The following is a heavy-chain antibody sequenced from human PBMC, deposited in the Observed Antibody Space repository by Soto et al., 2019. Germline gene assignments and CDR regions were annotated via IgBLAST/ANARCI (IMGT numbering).Heavy chain of an antibody. CDR2: IWYDGSNK. J-gene: IGHJ4*02. D-gene: IGHD5-12*01. Sequence: GGSLRLSCAASGFTFSSYGMHWVRQAPGKGLEWVAVIWYDGSNKYYADSVKGRFTISRDNSKNTLYLQMNSLRAEDTAVYYCARDKSGYDNPDIYFDYWGQGTLVTVSS. CDR3: ARDKSGYDNPDIYFDY. CDR1: GFTFSSYG. V-gene: IGHV3-33*01.